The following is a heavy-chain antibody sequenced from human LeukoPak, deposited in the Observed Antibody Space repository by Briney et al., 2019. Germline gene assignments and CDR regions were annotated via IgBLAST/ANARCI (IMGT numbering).Heavy chain of an antibody. V-gene: IGHV1-18*01. Sequence: ASVKVSCKASGYTFTSYDINWVRQAPGQGLEWMGWISAYNGNTNYAQKLQGRVTMTTDTSTSTAYMELRSLRSDDTAVYYCARGSPFRDFWTGNNWFDPWGQGTLVTVSS. D-gene: IGHD3-3*01. CDR1: GYTFTSYD. CDR3: ARGSPFRDFWTGNNWFDP. CDR2: ISAYNGNT. J-gene: IGHJ5*02.